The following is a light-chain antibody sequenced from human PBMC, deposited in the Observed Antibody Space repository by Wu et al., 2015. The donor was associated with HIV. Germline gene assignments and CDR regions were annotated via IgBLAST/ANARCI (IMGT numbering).Light chain of an antibody. V-gene: IGKV3-11*01. CDR3: HQRTTWPRT. CDR2: DTS. Sequence: EIVLTQSPDTLSASPGERATLSCGASQSVSRFLAWYQHKPGQAPRVLIYDTSNRAAGIPTRFSGSGFGTDFTLTISSLEPEDFAVYYCHQRTTWPRTFGQGPRWKSN. CDR1: QSVSRF. J-gene: IGKJ1*01.